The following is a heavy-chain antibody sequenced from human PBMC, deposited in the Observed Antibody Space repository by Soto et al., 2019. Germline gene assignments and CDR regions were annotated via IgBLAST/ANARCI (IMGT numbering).Heavy chain of an antibody. V-gene: IGHV2-5*02. Sequence: QITLKESGPTLVKPTQTLTLTCTFSGFSLSTSGVGVAWIRQPPGKALEWLALIYWDDDMRYSPSLKSRLTITKATSKNQVVLTMTNMDPGDTATYYCAHSRKSYYDILTGYNYWGQGTLVTVSS. CDR1: GFSLSTSGVG. D-gene: IGHD3-9*01. CDR3: AHSRKSYYDILTGYNY. CDR2: IYWDDDM. J-gene: IGHJ4*02.